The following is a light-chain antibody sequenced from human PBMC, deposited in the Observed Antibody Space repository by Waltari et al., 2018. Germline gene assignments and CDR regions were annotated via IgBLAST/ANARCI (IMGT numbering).Light chain of an antibody. CDR3: EQYNNWPPWT. Sequence: EKVMTQSPAPLSVSLGERTTLSCRASQSVSSHLAWFQQKPGQAPRLLIYGASTRATGIPARFSGSGSGTEFTLTISSLQSEDFAVYYCEQYNNWPPWTFGEGTKVEIK. J-gene: IGKJ1*01. V-gene: IGKV3-15*01. CDR1: QSVSSH. CDR2: GAS.